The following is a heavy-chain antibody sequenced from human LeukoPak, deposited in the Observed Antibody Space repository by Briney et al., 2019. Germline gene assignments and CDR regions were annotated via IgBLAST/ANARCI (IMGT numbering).Heavy chain of an antibody. CDR2: ISAYNGNT. J-gene: IGHJ4*02. V-gene: IGHV1-18*01. CDR1: GYTFTSYG. D-gene: IGHD3-22*01. Sequence: ASVKVSCKASGYTFTSYGISRVRQAPGQGLEWMGWISAYNGNTNYAQKLQGRVTMTTDTSTSTAYMELRSLRSDDTAVYYCARNMGFKTYYYDSSGYYYIDYWGQGTLVTVSS. CDR3: ARNMGFKTYYYDSSGYYYIDY.